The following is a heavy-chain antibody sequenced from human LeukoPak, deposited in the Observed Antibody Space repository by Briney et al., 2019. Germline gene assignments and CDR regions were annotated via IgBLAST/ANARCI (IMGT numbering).Heavy chain of an antibody. CDR3: ARESERYSSGWLAGANAFDI. CDR1: GGSISGSSYY. D-gene: IGHD6-19*01. Sequence: TPSETLSLTCTVSGGSISGSSYYWGWIRQPPGKGLEWIGSIYYSGSTNYNPSLKSRVTISVDTSKNQFSLKLSSVTAADTAVYYCARESERYSSGWLAGANAFDIWGQGTMVTVSS. J-gene: IGHJ3*02. CDR2: IYYSGST. V-gene: IGHV4-39*07.